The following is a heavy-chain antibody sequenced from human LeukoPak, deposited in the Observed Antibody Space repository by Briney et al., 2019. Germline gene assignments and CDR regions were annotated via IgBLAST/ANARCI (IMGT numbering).Heavy chain of an antibody. V-gene: IGHV3-9*01. CDR2: ISWNSGSI. CDR1: GFTFDDYA. CDR3: ARDQYYDSSGYYYSLDY. Sequence: SLRLSCVAYGFTFDDYAMHWVRQAPGKGREWVSGISWNSGSIGYADSVKGRFTISRDSAKNSLYLQMNSLRAEDTAVYYCARDQYYDSSGYYYSLDYWGQGTLVTVSS. D-gene: IGHD3-22*01. J-gene: IGHJ4*02.